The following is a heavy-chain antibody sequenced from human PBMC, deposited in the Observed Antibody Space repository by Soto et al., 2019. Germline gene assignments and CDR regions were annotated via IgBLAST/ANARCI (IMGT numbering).Heavy chain of an antibody. V-gene: IGHV1-18*01. CDR3: ARELTTVTTAYWFDP. CDR2: ISAYNGNT. CDR1: GYTFTSYG. D-gene: IGHD4-17*01. Sequence: QVQLVQSGAEVKKPGASVKVSCKASGYTFTSYGISWVRQAPGQGLEWMGWISAYNGNTNYAQKLQGRVTMTTDTSTSTAYMELMSLRSDDTAVYYCARELTTVTTAYWFDPWGQGTLVTVSS. J-gene: IGHJ5*02.